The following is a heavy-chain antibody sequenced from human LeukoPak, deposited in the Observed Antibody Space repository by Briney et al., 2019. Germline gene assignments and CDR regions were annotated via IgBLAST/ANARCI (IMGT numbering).Heavy chain of an antibody. Sequence: SETLSLTCTVCGGSIGTYYCSCIRQPPGKGLEWIGYIYYSGNSNYNPSLKSRVTISVDTSKNQFSLRLSSVTAADTAVYYCAGLGASGNGYLSWFDPWGQGTLVTVSS. J-gene: IGHJ5*02. V-gene: IGHV4-59*01. CDR2: IYYSGNS. CDR1: GGSIGTYY. CDR3: AGLGASGNGYLSWFDP. D-gene: IGHD3-22*01.